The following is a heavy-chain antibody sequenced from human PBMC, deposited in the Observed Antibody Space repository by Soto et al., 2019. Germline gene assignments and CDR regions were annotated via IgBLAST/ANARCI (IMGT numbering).Heavy chain of an antibody. V-gene: IGHV1-69*13. CDR2: IIPIFGTA. J-gene: IGHJ6*04. Sequence: ASVKVSCKASGGTFSSYAISWVRQAPGQGLEWMGGIIPIFGTANYAQKFQGRVTITADESTSTAYMELSSLRSEDTAVYYCARRDFQENYYGMDVWGKGTTVTLSS. CDR1: GGTFSSYA. CDR3: ARRDFQENYYGMDV.